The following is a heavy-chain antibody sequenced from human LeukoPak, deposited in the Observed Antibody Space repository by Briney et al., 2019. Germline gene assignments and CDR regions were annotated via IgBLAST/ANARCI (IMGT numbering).Heavy chain of an antibody. V-gene: IGHV3-48*04. J-gene: IGHJ4*02. CDR2: IVGSSSNI. D-gene: IGHD1-1*01. Sequence: GGSLRLSCTASGFSFSTYSMNWGRQAPGKGLEWVSYIVGSSSNIYYADSVKGRFTISRDNAKNSLYLQMDSLRAEDTAVYYCATDSPETAAFDYWGQGTLVTVSS. CDR1: GFSFSTYS. CDR3: ATDSPETAAFDY.